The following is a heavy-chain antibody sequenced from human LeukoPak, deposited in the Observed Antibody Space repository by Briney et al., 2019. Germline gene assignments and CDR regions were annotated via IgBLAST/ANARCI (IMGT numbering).Heavy chain of an antibody. J-gene: IGHJ4*02. CDR2: IDYSGST. D-gene: IGHD4/OR15-4a*01. CDR1: GDSISSSSHF. Sequence: QSSETLSLTCTVSGDSISSSSHFCGWIRQPPGKGLEWIGSIDYSGSTYYNPSLKSRVTISADTSKNQFSLKLSSVTAADTAVSYCARLSPRCCDYWGQGTLVTVSS. CDR3: ARLSPRCCDY. V-gene: IGHV4-39*01.